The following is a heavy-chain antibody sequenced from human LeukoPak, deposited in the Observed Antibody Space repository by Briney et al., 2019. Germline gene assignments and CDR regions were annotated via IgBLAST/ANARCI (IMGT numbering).Heavy chain of an antibody. CDR3: ARSALAGTFSAYYFAY. CDR2: ISAYNGNT. D-gene: IGHD6-19*01. J-gene: IGHJ4*02. V-gene: IGHV1-18*01. Sequence: ASVKVSCKASGYSFTTYDICWVRQAPGQGLEWMGWISAYNGNTNYAQKLKGRVTMTTDTSTTTAYLELKSLKSDDTAVYYCARSALAGTFSAYYFAYWGQGTLVTVSS. CDR1: GYSFTTYD.